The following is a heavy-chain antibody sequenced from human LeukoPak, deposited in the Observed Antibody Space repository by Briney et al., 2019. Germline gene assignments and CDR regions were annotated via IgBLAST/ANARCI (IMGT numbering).Heavy chain of an antibody. D-gene: IGHD3-10*01. CDR2: ISYDGSNK. CDR1: GFTFSSYG. J-gene: IGHJ6*04. Sequence: GGSLRLSCAASGFTFSSYGMHWVRQAPGKGLEWVAVISYDGSNKYYADSVKGRFTISRDNSKNTLYLQMNSLRAEDTAVYYCARDGYYYGSGSFPDVWGKGTTVTVSS. V-gene: IGHV3-30*19. CDR3: ARDGYYYGSGSFPDV.